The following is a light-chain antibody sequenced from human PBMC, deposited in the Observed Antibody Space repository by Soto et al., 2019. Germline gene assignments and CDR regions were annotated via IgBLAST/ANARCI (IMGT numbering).Light chain of an antibody. CDR3: GTWDSSLSAGV. Sequence: QAVVTQPPSMSAAPGQKVTISCSGSSSNIGNNYVSWYQHLPGTAPKLLIYENNRRPSGIPDRFSGSESGTSATLGITGLQTGDEADYYCGTWDSSLSAGVFGGGTKVTVL. CDR2: ENN. J-gene: IGLJ3*02. CDR1: SSNIGNNY. V-gene: IGLV1-51*02.